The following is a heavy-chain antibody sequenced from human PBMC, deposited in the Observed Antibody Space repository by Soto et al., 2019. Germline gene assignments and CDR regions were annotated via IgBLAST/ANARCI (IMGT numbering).Heavy chain of an antibody. CDR1: GFTFSSYS. J-gene: IGHJ4*02. CDR3: ASSPTNTAYDFCSGPFGV. D-gene: IGHD3-3*01. Sequence: GGSLRLSCAASGFTFSSYSMNWVRQAPGKGLEWVSYISSSSSTIYYADSVKGRFTISRDNAKNSLYLQMNSLRDEDTAVYYCASSPTNTAYDFCSGPFGVWGQGTLVTVSS. V-gene: IGHV3-48*02. CDR2: ISSSSSTI.